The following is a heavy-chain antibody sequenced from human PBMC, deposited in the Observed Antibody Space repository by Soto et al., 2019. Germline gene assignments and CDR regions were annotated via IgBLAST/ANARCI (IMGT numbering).Heavy chain of an antibody. Sequence: SETLSLTCTVSGGSISSYYWSWIRQPPGKGLEWIGYIYYSGSTNYNPSLKSRVTISVDTSKNLFSLKLSSVTAADTAVYYCARSGYDRDKNYYYGMDVWGQGTTVTVSS. CDR1: GGSISSYY. J-gene: IGHJ6*02. CDR2: IYYSGST. V-gene: IGHV4-59*01. CDR3: ARSGYDRDKNYYYGMDV. D-gene: IGHD5-12*01.